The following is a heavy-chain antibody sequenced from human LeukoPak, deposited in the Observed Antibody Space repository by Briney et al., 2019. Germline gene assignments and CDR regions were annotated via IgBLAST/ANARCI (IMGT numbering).Heavy chain of an antibody. J-gene: IGHJ4*02. D-gene: IGHD5-18*01. CDR2: IIPIFGTA. CDR3: ARELGYSSGEIDY. V-gene: IGHV1-69*13. Sequence: SVKVSCKASGGTFSSYAISWVRQAPGQGLEWMGGIIPIFGTANYAQKFQGRVTITADESTSTAYIELSSLRSEDTAVYYCARELGYSSGEIDYWGQGTLVTVSS. CDR1: GGTFSSYA.